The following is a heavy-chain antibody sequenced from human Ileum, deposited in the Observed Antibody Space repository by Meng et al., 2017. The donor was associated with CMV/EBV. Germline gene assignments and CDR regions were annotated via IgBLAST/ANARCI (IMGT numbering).Heavy chain of an antibody. CDR2: IIPIFGTT. V-gene: IGHV1-69*13. D-gene: IGHD2-15*01. J-gene: IGHJ6*02. CDR1: GSTFNTYA. Sequence: SVKVSCKASGSTFNTYAISWVRQAPEQGLEWMGSIIPIFGTTNYAEKFQGRLTITADEDTSTVYMEWRSLRSEDTAVFYCARLGEGFVVEAPAVDDYSAMDVWGQGTTVTVSS. CDR3: ARLGEGFVVEAPAVDDYSAMDV.